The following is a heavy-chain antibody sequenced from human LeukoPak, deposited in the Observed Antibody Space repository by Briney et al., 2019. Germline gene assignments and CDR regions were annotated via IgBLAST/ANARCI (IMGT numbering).Heavy chain of an antibody. D-gene: IGHD6-19*01. CDR2: ISGSVTSTYYT. V-gene: IGHV3-23*01. J-gene: IGHJ4*02. CDR3: AKDMDTSAWSRSFDY. CDR1: GFTFSSYA. Sequence: GSLRLSCAASGFTFSSYAMSWVRQAPGKGLEWVSLISGSVTSTYYTYYADSVKGRFTISRDNSKNTLYLQMNSLRAEDTAVYYCAKDMDTSAWSRSFDYWGQGTLVTVSS.